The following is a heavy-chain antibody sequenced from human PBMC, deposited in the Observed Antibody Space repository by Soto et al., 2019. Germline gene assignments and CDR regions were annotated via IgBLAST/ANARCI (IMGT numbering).Heavy chain of an antibody. Sequence: GGSLRLSCAASGFTFGRNWMSWVRQAPGKGLEWVANIKRDGSEKYYVDSVKGRFTISRDNAKNTLYLQMNSLRADDTAVYYCASLEWESSGYADYWGQGTQVTVSS. J-gene: IGHJ4*02. D-gene: IGHD5-12*01. V-gene: IGHV3-7*03. CDR2: IKRDGSEK. CDR1: GFTFGRNW. CDR3: ASLEWESSGYADY.